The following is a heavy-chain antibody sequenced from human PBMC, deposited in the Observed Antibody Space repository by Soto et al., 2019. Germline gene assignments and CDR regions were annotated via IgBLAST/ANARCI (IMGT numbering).Heavy chain of an antibody. Sequence: EVQLLESGGDFKQPGGSLRLSCEGSGFNFSNYALNWVRQAPGKRLEWVSVISGNSGTTYYAASVKGRFTISRDNSKKTLYLQMNSLRADSTAVSYSAKGRATTVFGVITPFDSCGQGTLVTVSS. J-gene: IGHJ4*02. V-gene: IGHV3-23*01. CDR1: GFNFSNYA. CDR3: AKGRATTVFGVITPFDS. CDR2: ISGNSGTT. D-gene: IGHD3-3*01.